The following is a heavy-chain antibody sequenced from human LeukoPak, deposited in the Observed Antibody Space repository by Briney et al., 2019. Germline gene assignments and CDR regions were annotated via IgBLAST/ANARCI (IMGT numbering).Heavy chain of an antibody. Sequence: SETLSLTCTVSGGSISSYYWSWIRQPPGKGLEWIGYIYYSGSTNYNPSLKSRVTISVDTSKNQFSLKLSSVTAADTAVYYCARGQIAAAGTEFDYWGQGTLVTVSS. CDR2: IYYSGST. CDR3: ARGQIAAAGTEFDY. CDR1: GGSISSYY. D-gene: IGHD6-13*01. V-gene: IGHV4-59*12. J-gene: IGHJ4*02.